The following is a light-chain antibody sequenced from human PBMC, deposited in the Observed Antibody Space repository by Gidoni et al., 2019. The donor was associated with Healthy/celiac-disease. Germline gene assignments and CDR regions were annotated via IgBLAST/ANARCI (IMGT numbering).Light chain of an antibody. J-gene: IGKJ1*01. CDR3: QQYGSSPRT. Sequence: IVLTQSPGTLSLSPGERATLSCRASQSVSSSYLAWYQQKPGQAPRLLNYGAYSRATGTPDRISSSGSGTDFTLTISRLEPEDVAVYYCQQYGSSPRTFGQGTKVEIK. V-gene: IGKV3-20*01. CDR1: QSVSSSY. CDR2: GAY.